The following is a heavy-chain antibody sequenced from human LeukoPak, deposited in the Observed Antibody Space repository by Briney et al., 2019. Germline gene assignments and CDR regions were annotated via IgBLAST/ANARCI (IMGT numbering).Heavy chain of an antibody. Sequence: SETLSLTCTVSGGSMSTDSFYWGWIRQPPGRGLEWIGTVYHTGSTYFNPALKSRLTLSVDTSKNQFSLKLSSVTAADTAVYYCARDRYYYDSSGYIDAFDIWGQGTMVTVSS. CDR2: VYHTGST. CDR3: ARDRYYYDSSGYIDAFDI. V-gene: IGHV4-39*07. D-gene: IGHD3-22*01. J-gene: IGHJ3*02. CDR1: GGSMSTDSFY.